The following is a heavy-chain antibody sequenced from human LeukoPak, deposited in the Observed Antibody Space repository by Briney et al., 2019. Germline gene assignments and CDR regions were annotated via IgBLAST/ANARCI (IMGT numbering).Heavy chain of an antibody. Sequence: GGSLRLSCAASGFTFSSYSMSWVRQAPGKGLEWISSISSSSYIYYADSVKGRFTISRDNAKNSLYLQMNSLRAEDTAVYYCARDAYYDSSGYYYTPYYYYYGMDVWGQGTTVTVSS. J-gene: IGHJ6*02. CDR1: GFTFSSYS. CDR3: ARDAYYDSSGYYYTPYYYYYGMDV. V-gene: IGHV3-21*01. CDR2: ISSSSYI. D-gene: IGHD3-22*01.